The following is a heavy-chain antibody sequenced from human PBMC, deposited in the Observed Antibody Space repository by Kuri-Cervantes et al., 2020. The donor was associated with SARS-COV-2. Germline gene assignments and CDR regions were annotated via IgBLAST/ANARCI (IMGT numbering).Heavy chain of an antibody. CDR2: INPSGGST. J-gene: IGHJ6*03. CDR3: AREDGRGYFDWLSATSYYYYYMDV. CDR1: GYTFTSYY. D-gene: IGHD3-9*01. V-gene: IGHV1-46*03. Sequence: ASVKVSCKAPGYTFTSYYMHWVRQAPGQGLEWMGIINPSGGSTSYAQKFQGRVTMTRDTSTSTVYMELSSLRSEDTAVYYCAREDGRGYFDWLSATSYYYYYMDVWGKGTTVTVSS.